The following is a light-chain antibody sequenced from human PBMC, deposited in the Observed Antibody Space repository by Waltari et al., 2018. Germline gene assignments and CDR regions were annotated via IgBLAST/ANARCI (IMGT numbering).Light chain of an antibody. J-gene: IGKJ1*01. CDR2: GAS. Sequence: EIVLTQSPGTLSLSPGERATLPCWASQSVGRSLAWYQQKRGHAPRLLIYGASTRATGIPDRFSGSGSGTDFSLTISRLEPEDFAVYYCQHYVRLPVTFGQGTKVEIK. CDR1: QSVGRS. V-gene: IGKV3-20*01. CDR3: QHYVRLPVT.